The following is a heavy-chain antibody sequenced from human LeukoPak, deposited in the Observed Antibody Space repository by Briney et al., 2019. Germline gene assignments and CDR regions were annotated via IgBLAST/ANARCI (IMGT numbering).Heavy chain of an antibody. V-gene: IGHV3-23*01. D-gene: IGHD4-17*01. CDR2: ISGSGGST. J-gene: IGHJ5*02. CDR3: AKDTGTTGEVKFDP. CDR1: GLTFSSYA. Sequence: QPGGSLRLSCAASGLTFSSYAMSWVRQAPGKGLEWVSAISGSGGSTYYADSVKGRLTISRDNSKNTLYLQMNSLRAEDTAVYYCAKDTGTTGEVKFDPWGQGTLVTVSS.